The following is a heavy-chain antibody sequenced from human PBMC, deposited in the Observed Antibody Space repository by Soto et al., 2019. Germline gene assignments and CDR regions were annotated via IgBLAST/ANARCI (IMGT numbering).Heavy chain of an antibody. V-gene: IGHV3-30*18. CDR2: MSYDGNDK. D-gene: IGHD3-3*01. CDR3: AKPSEPYFDFWSGYFEA. CDR1: GFTFSSHG. Sequence: PGVSLRVSCAASGFTFSSHGMHWVSKAPGKGLEWVAVMSYDGNDKYYADSVKGRFTISRDISKNTLYLQMNSLRAEDTAVYYCAKPSEPYFDFWSGYFEAWGQGTLVTVSS. J-gene: IGHJ5*02.